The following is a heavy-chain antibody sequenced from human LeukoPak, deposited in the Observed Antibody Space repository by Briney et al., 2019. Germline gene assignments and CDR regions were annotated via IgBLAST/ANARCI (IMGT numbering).Heavy chain of an antibody. D-gene: IGHD2-15*01. J-gene: IGHJ4*02. CDR1: GGTFSSYA. CDR3: ARTDIVVVVAATLGLGGYFDY. CDR2: IIPIFGTA. V-gene: IGHV1-69*13. Sequence: SVKVSCKASGGTFSSYAISWVRQAPGQGLEWMGGIIPIFGTANYAQKFQGRVTITADESTSTAYMELSSLRPEDTAVYYCARTDIVVVVAATLGLGGYFDYWGQGTLVTVSS.